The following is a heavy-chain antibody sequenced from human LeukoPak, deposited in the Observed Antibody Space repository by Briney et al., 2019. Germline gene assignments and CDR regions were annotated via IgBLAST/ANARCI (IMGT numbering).Heavy chain of an antibody. CDR3: ARDGYTTLDY. CDR2: INHSGST. D-gene: IGHD5-24*01. V-gene: IGHV4-34*01. CDR1: GGSFSGYY. Sequence: SETLSLTCAVYGGSFSGYYWSWIRQPPGKGLEWIGEINHSGSTNYNPSLKSRVTISVDTSKNQSSLKLSSVTAADTAVYYCARDGYTTLDYGGRGTLVTVSS. J-gene: IGHJ4*02.